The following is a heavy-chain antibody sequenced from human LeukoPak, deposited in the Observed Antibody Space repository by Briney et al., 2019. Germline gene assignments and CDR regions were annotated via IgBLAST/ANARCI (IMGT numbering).Heavy chain of an antibody. CDR1: GFTFSNYW. CDR3: ARDASPGYFDL. CDR2: ITNDGSAT. Sequence: AGGSLRLSCAVSGFTFSNYWMQWVRQGPGEGLAWVSRITNDGSATVYADSVKGRFTISRDNAKNTLYLHMDSLSPEDTAVYYCARDASPGYFDLWGRGTLVTVSS. J-gene: IGHJ2*01. V-gene: IGHV3-74*01. D-gene: IGHD2-15*01.